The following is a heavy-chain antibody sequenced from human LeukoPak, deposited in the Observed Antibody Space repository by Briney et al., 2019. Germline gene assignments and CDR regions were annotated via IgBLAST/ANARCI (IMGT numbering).Heavy chain of an antibody. CDR1: GGSISSSNW. CDR3: ARDLATAGFQDH. D-gene: IGHD6-13*01. Sequence: SVTLSLTCAVSGGSISSSNWWTWVRQPPGKGLEWIGEIYHSGSTNYNPSLKSRVTISVDKSKNQFSLKLSSVTAADTAVYYCARDLATAGFQDHWGQGTLVTVSS. V-gene: IGHV4-4*02. J-gene: IGHJ4*02. CDR2: IYHSGST.